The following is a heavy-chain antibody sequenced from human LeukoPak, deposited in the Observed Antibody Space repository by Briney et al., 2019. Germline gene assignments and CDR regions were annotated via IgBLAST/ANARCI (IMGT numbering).Heavy chain of an antibody. J-gene: IGHJ4*02. CDR1: GGSISSGGYY. CDR3: ASGYYDSSGYYYAAQGY. Sequence: PSETLSLTCTVSGGSISSGGYYWSWIRQHPGKGLEWIGYIYYSGSTNYNPSLKSRVTISVDTSKNQFSLKLSSVTAADTAVYYCASGYYDSSGYYYAAQGYWGQGTLVTVSS. CDR2: IYYSGST. V-gene: IGHV4-61*08. D-gene: IGHD3-22*01.